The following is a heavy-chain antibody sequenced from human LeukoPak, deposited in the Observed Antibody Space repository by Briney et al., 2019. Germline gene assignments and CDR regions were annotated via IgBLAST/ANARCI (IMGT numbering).Heavy chain of an antibody. CDR3: ARENWYKFDY. Sequence: GGSLRLSCAASGFTFSSYGMHWVRQAPCKGLEWVAFIRYDGSNKYYADSVKGRFTISRDNAKNSLYLQMNSLRAEDTALYYCARENWYKFDYWGQGTLVTVSS. D-gene: IGHD1/OR15-1a*01. CDR1: GFTFSSYG. J-gene: IGHJ4*02. V-gene: IGHV3-30*02. CDR2: IRYDGSNK.